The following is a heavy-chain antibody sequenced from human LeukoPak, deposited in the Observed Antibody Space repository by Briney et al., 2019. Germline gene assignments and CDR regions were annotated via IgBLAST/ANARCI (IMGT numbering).Heavy chain of an antibody. D-gene: IGHD3-3*01. Sequence: SETLSLTCTVSGGSISSYYWSWIRQPPGKGLEWIGYIYYSGSTNYNPSLKSRVTISVDTSKNQFSLKLSSVTAADTAVYYCARVGSGLRWFDPWGQGTLVTVSS. J-gene: IGHJ5*02. CDR3: ARVGSGLRWFDP. CDR2: IYYSGST. V-gene: IGHV4-59*01. CDR1: GGSISSYY.